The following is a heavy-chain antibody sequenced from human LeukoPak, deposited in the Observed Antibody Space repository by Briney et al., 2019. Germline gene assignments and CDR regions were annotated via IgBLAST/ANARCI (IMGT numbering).Heavy chain of an antibody. J-gene: IGHJ4*02. V-gene: IGHV3-23*01. CDR3: AKSRARYCSSTSCYYFDY. D-gene: IGHD2-2*01. CDR1: GFTFSSYA. CDR2: ISGSGGST. Sequence: GGSLRLSCAASGFTFSSYAMSWVRQAPGKGPEWVSAISGSGGSTYYADSVKGRFTISRDNSKNTLYLQMNSLRAEDTAVYYCAKSRARYCSSTSCYYFDYWGQGTLVTVSS.